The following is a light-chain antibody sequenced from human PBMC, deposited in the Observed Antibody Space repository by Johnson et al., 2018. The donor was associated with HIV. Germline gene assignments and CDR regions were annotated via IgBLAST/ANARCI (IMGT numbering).Light chain of an antibody. J-gene: IGLJ1*01. V-gene: IGLV1-51*01. CDR2: DNN. CDR3: GTWDSSLSGV. CDR1: SSNIGNNY. Sequence: QSVLTQPPSVSAAPGQKVTISCSGSSSNIGNNYVSWYQQLPGTAPKLLIYDNNKRPSGIPDRFSGSTSGTSAPLGITGPQTGAEADYYCGTWDSSLSGVFGTGTKVTGL.